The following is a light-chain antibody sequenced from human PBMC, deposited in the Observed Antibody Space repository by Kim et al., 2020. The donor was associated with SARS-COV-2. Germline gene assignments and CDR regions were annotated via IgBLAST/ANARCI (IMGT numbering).Light chain of an antibody. V-gene: IGLV6-57*03. J-gene: IGLJ2*01. CDR1: SGSIASSY. CDR3: QSSDSSNLHVV. Sequence: VTVSCPRSSGSIASSYVQWYQQRPGSAPTTLIYEDKQRPSGVPDRFSGSIDSSSNSASLTISGLKTEDEADYYCQSSDSSNLHVVFGGGTQLTVL. CDR2: EDK.